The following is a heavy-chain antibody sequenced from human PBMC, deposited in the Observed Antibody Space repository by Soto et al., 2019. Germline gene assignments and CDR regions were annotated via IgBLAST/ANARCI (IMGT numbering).Heavy chain of an antibody. CDR2: IFYSGST. V-gene: IGHV4-59*11. CDR3: ARVGSSGWSPDY. Sequence: SETLSLTCPVSGGSISGHYWIWIRPSPGKGLEWIGHIFYSGSTNYNPSLKSRVTLSADTSKNQFSLRLSSVTAADTAVYYCARVGSSGWSPDYWGQGILVNVSS. J-gene: IGHJ4*02. CDR1: GGSISGHY. D-gene: IGHD6-19*01.